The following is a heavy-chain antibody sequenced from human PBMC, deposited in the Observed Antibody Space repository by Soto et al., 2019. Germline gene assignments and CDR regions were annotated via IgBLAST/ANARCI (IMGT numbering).Heavy chain of an antibody. CDR3: ASVPRSSGYCSSTSCSDGAFDI. V-gene: IGHV4-59*01. J-gene: IGHJ3*02. CDR1: GGSISSYY. D-gene: IGHD2-2*01. CDR2: IYYSGST. Sequence: SETLSPTCTVSGGSISSYYWSWIRQPPGKGLEWIGYIYYSGSTNYNPSLKSRVTISVDTSKNQFSLKLSSVTAADTAVYYCASVPRSSGYCSSTSCSDGAFDIWGQGTMVTVSS.